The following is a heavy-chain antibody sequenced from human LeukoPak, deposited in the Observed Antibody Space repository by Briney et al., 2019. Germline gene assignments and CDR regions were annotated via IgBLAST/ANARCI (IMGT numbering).Heavy chain of an antibody. CDR2: INPSGGST. CDR3: ARDSIVAAEYFQH. Sequence: ASVKVSCKASGYTFTSYYMHWVRQAPGQGLEWMGIINPSGGSTSYAQKFQGRVTMTRDTSTSTVYMELSSLRSEDTAVYYCARDSIVAAEYFQHWGQGTLVTVS. V-gene: IGHV1-46*01. J-gene: IGHJ1*01. CDR1: GYTFTSYY. D-gene: IGHD1-26*01.